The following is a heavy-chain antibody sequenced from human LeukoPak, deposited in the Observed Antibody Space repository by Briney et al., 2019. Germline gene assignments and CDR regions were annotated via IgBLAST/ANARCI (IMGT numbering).Heavy chain of an antibody. D-gene: IGHD1-14*01. J-gene: IGHJ4*02. CDR1: GGSFSGYY. Sequence: PSETLSLTCAVYGGSFSGYYWSWIRQPPGKGLEWIGEINHSGSTNYNPSLKSRVTISVDTSKNQFSLKLSSVTAADTAVYYCARENRDYFDYWGQGTLVTVSS. V-gene: IGHV4-34*01. CDR3: ARENRDYFDY. CDR2: INHSGST.